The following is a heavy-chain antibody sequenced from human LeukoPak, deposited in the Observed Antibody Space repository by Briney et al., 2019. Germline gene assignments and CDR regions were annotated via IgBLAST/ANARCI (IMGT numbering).Heavy chain of an antibody. CDR1: GVSISSYY. CDR2: IYYSGST. V-gene: IGHV4-59*08. CDR3: ARQPYYYGSGSYYYYYGMDV. J-gene: IGHJ6*02. D-gene: IGHD3-10*01. Sequence: SETLSLTCTVSGVSISSYYWSWIRQPPGKGLEWIGYIYYSGSTNYNPSLKSRVTISVDTSKNQFSLKLSSVTAADTAVYYCARQPYYYGSGSYYYYYGMDVWGQGTTVTVSS.